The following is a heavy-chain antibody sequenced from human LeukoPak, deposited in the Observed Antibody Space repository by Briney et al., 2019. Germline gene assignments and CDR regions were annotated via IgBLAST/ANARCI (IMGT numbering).Heavy chain of an antibody. V-gene: IGHV2-5*02. CDR2: IYWDDDK. Sequence: SGPTLVNPTQTLTLTCTFSGFSLSTSGVGVGWIRQPPEKALKWLALIYWDDDKRYSPSLKSRLTITKDTSKNQVVLTMTNMDPVDTATYYCAHRMVRMEDDAFDIWGQGTMVTVSS. J-gene: IGHJ3*02. D-gene: IGHD3-10*01. CDR3: AHRMVRMEDDAFDI. CDR1: GFSLSTSGVG.